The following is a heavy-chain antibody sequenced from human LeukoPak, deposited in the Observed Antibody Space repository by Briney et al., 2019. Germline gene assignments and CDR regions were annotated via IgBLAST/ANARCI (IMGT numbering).Heavy chain of an antibody. Sequence: GGSLRLSCAASGFTFSSYAMHWVRQAPGKGLEWVAVISYDGSNKYYADSVKGRFTISRDNSKNTLYLQMNSLRAEDTAVYYCARRPRVDTAMKAGPHYYYYYMDVWGKGTTVTVSS. D-gene: IGHD5-18*01. J-gene: IGHJ6*03. V-gene: IGHV3-30-3*01. CDR3: ARRPRVDTAMKAGPHYYYYYMDV. CDR2: ISYDGSNK. CDR1: GFTFSSYA.